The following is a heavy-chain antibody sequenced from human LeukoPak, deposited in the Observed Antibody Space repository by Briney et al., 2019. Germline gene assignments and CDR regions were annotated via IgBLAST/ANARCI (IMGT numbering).Heavy chain of an antibody. CDR1: GFTFSSHW. D-gene: IGHD6-13*01. V-gene: IGHV3-33*08. Sequence: GGSLRLSCAASGFTFSSHWMTWVRQAPGKGLEWVAVIWYDGSNKYYADSVKGRFTISRDNSKNTLYLQMNSLRAEDTAVYYCARSAAGTLFIDYWGQGTLVTVSS. J-gene: IGHJ4*02. CDR2: IWYDGSNK. CDR3: ARSAAGTLFIDY.